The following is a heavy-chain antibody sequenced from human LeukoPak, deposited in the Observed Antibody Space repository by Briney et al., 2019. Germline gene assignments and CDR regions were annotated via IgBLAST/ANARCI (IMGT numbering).Heavy chain of an antibody. CDR1: GYTFTGYY. D-gene: IGHD1-26*01. Sequence: AASVKVSCKASGYTFTGYYMHWVRQAPGQGLEWMGRINPNSGGINYAQKFQGRVAMTRDTSISTAYMELSRLRSDDTAVYYCARDLVGSGSYYVYFDYWGQGTLVTVSS. V-gene: IGHV1-2*06. J-gene: IGHJ4*02. CDR2: INPNSGGI. CDR3: ARDLVGSGSYYVYFDY.